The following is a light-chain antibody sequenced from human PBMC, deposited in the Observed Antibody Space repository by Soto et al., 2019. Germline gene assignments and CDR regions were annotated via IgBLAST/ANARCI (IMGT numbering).Light chain of an antibody. CDR2: GAS. J-gene: IGKJ4*01. V-gene: IGKV3-20*01. Sequence: EIVLTQSPGTPSLSPGERATLSCRASQSVSSSYLAWYQQKPGQAPRLLIYGASSRATGIPDRFSGSGSGTDFTLTISRLEPEDFALYYCQQYGSSPAFGGGTKVEIK. CDR1: QSVSSSY. CDR3: QQYGSSPA.